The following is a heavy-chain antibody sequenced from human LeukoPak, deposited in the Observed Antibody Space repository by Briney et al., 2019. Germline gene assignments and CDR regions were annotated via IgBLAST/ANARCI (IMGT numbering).Heavy chain of an antibody. CDR3: ARATYYDFWSGYYMGGHNWFDP. D-gene: IGHD3-3*01. Sequence: ASVKVSCKVSGYTLTELSMHWVRQAPGKGLEWMGGFDPEDGETIYAQKFQGRVTMTEDTSTDTAYMELSSLRSEDTAVYYCARATYYDFWSGYYMGGHNWFDPWGQGTLVTVSS. V-gene: IGHV1-24*01. CDR2: FDPEDGET. CDR1: GYTLTELS. J-gene: IGHJ5*02.